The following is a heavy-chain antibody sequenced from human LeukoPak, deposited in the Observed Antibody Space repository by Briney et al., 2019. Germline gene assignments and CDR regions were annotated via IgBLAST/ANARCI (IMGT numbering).Heavy chain of an antibody. V-gene: IGHV3-21*01. J-gene: IGHJ6*03. CDR1: GFTFSSYS. D-gene: IGHD6-13*01. CDR2: ISSSSSYI. CDR3: AKDRVATERYYMDV. Sequence: GGSLRLSCAASGFTFSSYSMYWGRQAPGKGLEWVSSISSSSSYIYYADSVKGRFTISRDNAKNSLYLQMNSLRAEDTAVYYCAKDRVATERYYMDVWGKGTTVTISS.